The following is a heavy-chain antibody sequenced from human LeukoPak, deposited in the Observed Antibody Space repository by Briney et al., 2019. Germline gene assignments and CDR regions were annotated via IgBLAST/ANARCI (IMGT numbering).Heavy chain of an antibody. D-gene: IGHD2-2*01. Sequence: GGSLRLSCSASGFTFSNYWMSWVRQAPGKGLAWVANIKQDESEKYYVDSVKGRFTISRDNAKSSLYLQMNSLRAEDTAVYYCARALDSSSSRYQAFEEWGQGTLVTVSS. CDR3: ARALDSSSSRYQAFEE. CDR2: IKQDESEK. CDR1: GFTFSNYW. J-gene: IGHJ4*02. V-gene: IGHV3-7*01.